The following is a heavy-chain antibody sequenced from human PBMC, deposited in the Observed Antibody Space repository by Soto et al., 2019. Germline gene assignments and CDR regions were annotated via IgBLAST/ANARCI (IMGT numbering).Heavy chain of an antibody. D-gene: IGHD6-19*01. CDR3: ARVHLPGYSSGWYYYGMDV. V-gene: IGHV4-31*03. Sequence: TSETLSLTCTVSGGSISSGGYYWSWIRQYPGKGLEWIGYIYYSGSTYYNPSLKSRVTISVDTSKNQFSLKLSSVTAADTAVYYCARVHLPGYSSGWYYYGMDVWGQGTTVTVSS. CDR1: GGSISSGGYY. CDR2: IYYSGST. J-gene: IGHJ6*02.